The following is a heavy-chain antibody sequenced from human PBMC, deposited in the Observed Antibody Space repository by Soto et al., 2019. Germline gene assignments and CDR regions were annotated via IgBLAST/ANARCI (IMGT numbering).Heavy chain of an antibody. Sequence: QVQLQESGPGLVKPSQTLSLTCTVSGGSISSGGYYWSWIRQHPGKGLEWIGSIYYSGSTYYNPSLKSRVTIXXDXSXXQFSLKLSSVTAADTAVYYCARNTYYYDSSGYPSNWGQGTLVTVSS. CDR2: IYYSGST. CDR1: GGSISSGGYY. D-gene: IGHD3-22*01. J-gene: IGHJ4*02. V-gene: IGHV4-31*03. CDR3: ARNTYYYDSSGYPSN.